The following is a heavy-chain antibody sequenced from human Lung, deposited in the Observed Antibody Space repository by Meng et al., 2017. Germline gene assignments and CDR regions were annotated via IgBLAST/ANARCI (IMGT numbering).Heavy chain of an antibody. V-gene: IGHV4-34*01. J-gene: IGHJ4*02. CDR3: ARGPTTMAHDFDY. CDR1: CGSVSGYY. CDR2: INHSGST. D-gene: IGHD4-11*01. Sequence: QVQLQRWGAGMFKPSESLSLPCAVACGSVSGYYWSWIRQPPGKGLEWIGEINHSGSTNYNPSLESRATISVDTSKNNLYLKLSSVTAADSAVYYCARGPTTMAHDFDYWGQGTLVTVSS.